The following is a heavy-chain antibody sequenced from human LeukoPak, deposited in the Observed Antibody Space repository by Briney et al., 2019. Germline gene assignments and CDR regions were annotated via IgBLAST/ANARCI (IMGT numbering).Heavy chain of an antibody. CDR1: GFTFSSYW. CDR2: IKGDGSEK. CDR3: ARAGIYGGGKSYAFDV. D-gene: IGHD4-23*01. Sequence: GGSLRLSCATSGFTFSSYWMSWVRQAPGKGLEWVANIKGDGSEKNYVDSVKGRFTISRDNAKNSLYLQMSSLSAEDTAVYYCARAGIYGGGKSYAFDVWGQGTTVIVSS. V-gene: IGHV3-7*01. J-gene: IGHJ3*01.